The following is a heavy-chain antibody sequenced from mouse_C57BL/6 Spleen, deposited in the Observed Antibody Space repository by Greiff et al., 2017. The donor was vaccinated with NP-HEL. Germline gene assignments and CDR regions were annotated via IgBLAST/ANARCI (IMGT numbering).Heavy chain of an antibody. Sequence: VHLVESGAELARPGASVKLSCKASGYTFTSYGISWVKQRTGQGLEWIGEIYPRSGNTYYNEKFKGKATLTADKSSSTAYMELRSLTAEDSAVYFCAREARGNDFDYWGQGTTLTVSS. CDR2: IYPRSGNT. CDR1: GYTFTSYG. J-gene: IGHJ2*01. CDR3: AREARGNDFDY. V-gene: IGHV1-81*01.